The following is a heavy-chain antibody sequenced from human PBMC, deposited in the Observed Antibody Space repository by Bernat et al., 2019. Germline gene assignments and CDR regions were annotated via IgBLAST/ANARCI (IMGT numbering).Heavy chain of an antibody. Sequence: QVQLVESGGGLVKPGGSLRLSCAASGFTFSDYYMSWIRQAPGKGLDWVSYISSSSSYTNYADSVKGGFTISRDNAKNSLYLQMNSLRAEEKAVYYCARGTSTSDPYMDVWGKGTTVTVSS. CDR2: ISSSSSYT. CDR3: ARGTSTSDPYMDV. V-gene: IGHV3-11*05. D-gene: IGHD1/OR15-1a*01. J-gene: IGHJ6*03. CDR1: GFTFSDYY.